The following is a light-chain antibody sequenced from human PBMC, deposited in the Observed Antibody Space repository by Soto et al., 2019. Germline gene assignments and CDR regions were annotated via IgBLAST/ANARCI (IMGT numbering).Light chain of an antibody. CDR1: QSVSSSY. CDR3: QQYGSSPLT. Sequence: EIVLTQSPGTLSLSPGERATLSCRASQSVSSSYLAWDQQKPGQAPRLLIYGASCRATGIPDRFSGSGSGTDFTLTISRLEPEDFAVYYCQQYGSSPLTFGGGTKVEIK. V-gene: IGKV3-20*01. CDR2: GAS. J-gene: IGKJ4*01.